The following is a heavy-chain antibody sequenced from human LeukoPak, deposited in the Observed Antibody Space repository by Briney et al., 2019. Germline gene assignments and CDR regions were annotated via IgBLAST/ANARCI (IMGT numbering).Heavy chain of an antibody. J-gene: IGHJ5*02. Sequence: SQTLSLTCTVSGGSLSSGGYYWSWIRQPPGKGLEWIACISYSGSTKYNPSLKSRVTISVDTSKNQLSLKLSSVTAADTAVYYCAREPGFDSSGYLNWFDPWGQGTLVTVSS. V-gene: IGHV4-61*08. CDR1: GGSLSSGGYY. D-gene: IGHD3-22*01. CDR3: AREPGFDSSGYLNWFDP. CDR2: ISYSGST.